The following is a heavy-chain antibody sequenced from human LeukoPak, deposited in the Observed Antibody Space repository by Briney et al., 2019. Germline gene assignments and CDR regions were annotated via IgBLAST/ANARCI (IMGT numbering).Heavy chain of an antibody. CDR2: VSASGSAT. Sequence: GGSLRLSCAASGFTFSSYTMNWVREAPGEGLEWVSYVSASGSATYYGDSVKGRFTISRDNAKNSVYMQMNSLRDEDTAVYYCARISGLGAREYLDHWGQGTLVTVSS. J-gene: IGHJ4*02. V-gene: IGHV3-48*02. D-gene: IGHD2/OR15-2a*01. CDR3: ARISGLGAREYLDH. CDR1: GFTFSSYT.